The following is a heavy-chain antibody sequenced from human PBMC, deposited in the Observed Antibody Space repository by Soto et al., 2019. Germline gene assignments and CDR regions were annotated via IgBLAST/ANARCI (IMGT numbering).Heavy chain of an antibody. V-gene: IGHV1-58*01. CDR1: GFTFTGSA. CDR2: IVVGSGNT. Sequence: SVKVSCKASGFTFTGSAVQWVRQARGQRLEWIGWIVVGSGNTNYAQKFQERVTITRDMSTSTAYMELSSLRSEDTAVYYCAADLGGLRFLEWLLHHYYYYGMDVWGQGTTVTVSS. J-gene: IGHJ6*02. CDR3: AADLGGLRFLEWLLHHYYYYGMDV. D-gene: IGHD3-3*01.